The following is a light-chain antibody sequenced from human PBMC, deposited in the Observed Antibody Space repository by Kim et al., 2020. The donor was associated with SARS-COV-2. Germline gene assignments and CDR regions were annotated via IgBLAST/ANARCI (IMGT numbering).Light chain of an antibody. CDR1: GSDVGGYNY. CDR2: DVG. J-gene: IGLJ2*01. V-gene: IGLV2-14*03. CDR3: SSYTSSSTLV. Sequence: GQSITISCTGNGSDVGGYNYISWYQQHPGKAPKLMIYDVGNRPSGVSNRFSGSKSGNAASLTISGLQAEDEADYYCSSYTSSSTLVFGGGTQLTVL.